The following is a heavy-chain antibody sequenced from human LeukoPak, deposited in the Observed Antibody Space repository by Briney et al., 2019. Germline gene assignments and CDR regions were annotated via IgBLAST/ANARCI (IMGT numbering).Heavy chain of an antibody. CDR2: IKQDGSEK. J-gene: IGHJ6*03. Sequence: GGSLRLSCAASGFTFSSYWMSWVRQAPGKGLEWVANIKQDGSEKYYVDSVKGRFTISRDNAKNSLYLQMNSLRAEDTAAYYCARDRASITMVRGDPYYYYYYMDVWGKGTTVTVSS. CDR1: GFTFSSYW. CDR3: ARDRASITMVRGDPYYYYYYMDV. D-gene: IGHD3-10*01. V-gene: IGHV3-7*01.